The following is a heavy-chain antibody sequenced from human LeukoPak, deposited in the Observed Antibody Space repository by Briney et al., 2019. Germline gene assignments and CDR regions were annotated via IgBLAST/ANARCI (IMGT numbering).Heavy chain of an antibody. CDR2: IYPGDSDT. J-gene: IGHJ3*02. CDR3: ARQSPYDSSGYFDAFDI. D-gene: IGHD3-22*01. V-gene: IGHV5-51*01. CDR1: GLSFTSYW. Sequence: GESLKISCKASGLSFTSYWIGWVRQMPGKGLEWMGIIYPGDSDTRYSPSFQGQVTISADKSISTAYLQWSSLKASDTAMYYCARQSPYDSSGYFDAFDIWGQGTMVTVSS.